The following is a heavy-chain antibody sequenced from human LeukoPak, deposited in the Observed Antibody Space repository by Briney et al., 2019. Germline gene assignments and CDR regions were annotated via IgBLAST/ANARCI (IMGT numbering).Heavy chain of an antibody. Sequence: GGSLRLSCAASGFTFSSYWMSWVRQAPGKGLEYVANIMQDGSEKYYVDSVKGRFTISRDNAKNSLYLQMNSLRAEDTAVYYCARDHRYCSSSSCPWEPFDYWGEGTLVTVSS. D-gene: IGHD2-2*01. CDR2: IMQDGSEK. CDR1: GFTFSSYW. CDR3: ARDHRYCSSSSCPWEPFDY. J-gene: IGHJ4*02. V-gene: IGHV3-7*05.